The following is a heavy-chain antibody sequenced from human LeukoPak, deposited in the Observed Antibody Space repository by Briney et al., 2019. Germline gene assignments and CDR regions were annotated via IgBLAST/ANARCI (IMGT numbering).Heavy chain of an antibody. CDR1: GGSISSYY. Sequence: SETLSLTCTVSGGSISSYYWSWIRQPPGRGPEWIGYIYYSGSTNYNPSLGSRVTISVDTSKNQFSLKLSSVTAADTAVYYCARHGDYASTTYDFDYWGQGTLVTVSS. J-gene: IGHJ4*02. CDR2: IYYSGST. D-gene: IGHD2/OR15-2a*01. CDR3: ARHGDYASTTYDFDY. V-gene: IGHV4-59*08.